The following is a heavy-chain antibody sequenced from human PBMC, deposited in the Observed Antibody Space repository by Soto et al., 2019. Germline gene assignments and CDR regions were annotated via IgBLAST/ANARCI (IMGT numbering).Heavy chain of an antibody. D-gene: IGHD1-1*01. Sequence: QVQLQESGPGLVKPSEPLSLTCSVSGDSLNSYYWSWIRQSPGKGLEWLGYIYYSGDTKYNPSLQSRISISVDTTENQFSLRLSSVTAADTAVYFCARDRNKLWKNDAFDIWGQGTMVTVSS. CDR3: ARDRNKLWKNDAFDI. V-gene: IGHV4-59*01. J-gene: IGHJ3*02. CDR1: GDSLNSYY. CDR2: IYYSGDT.